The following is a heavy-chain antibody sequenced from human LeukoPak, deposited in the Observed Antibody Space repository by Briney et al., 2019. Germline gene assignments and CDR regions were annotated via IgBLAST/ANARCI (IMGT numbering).Heavy chain of an antibody. CDR2: IYNSGST. CDR3: ATGTEYGMDV. J-gene: IGHJ6*02. D-gene: IGHD1-1*01. V-gene: IGHV4-59*01. Sequence: PSETLSLTCTVSGGSISSYYWSWIRQPPGKGLEWIGYIYNSGSTNYNPSLKSRVTISVDTSKNQFSLKLSSVTAADTAVYYCATGTEYGMDVWGQGTTVTVSS. CDR1: GGSISSYY.